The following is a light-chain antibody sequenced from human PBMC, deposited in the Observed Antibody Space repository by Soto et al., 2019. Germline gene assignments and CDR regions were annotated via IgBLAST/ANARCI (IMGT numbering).Light chain of an antibody. CDR3: QQSTTTPWT. CDR2: AAS. CDR1: RTITYY. Sequence: DIQMTQSPSSLSASVGDRVTITCRASRTITYYLNWYQQKPGKAPKLLIYAASSLQSGVSSRFSGSGSGTEFTLTINSLQPEDFATYYCQQSTTTPWTFGQGTKVAI. J-gene: IGKJ1*01. V-gene: IGKV1-39*01.